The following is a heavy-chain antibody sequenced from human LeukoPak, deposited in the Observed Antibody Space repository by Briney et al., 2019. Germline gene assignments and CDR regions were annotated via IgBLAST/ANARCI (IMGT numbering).Heavy chain of an antibody. CDR1: GFTFSSYG. CDR3: AKCPVTWYFDL. V-gene: IGHV3-30*02. Sequence: PGGSLRLSCAASGFTFSSYGMHWVRQAPGKGLERVAFIPYDGSNKYYTDSVKGRFTISRDNSKNTLYLQMNSLRAEDTAVYYCAKCPVTWYFDLWGRGTLVTVSS. CDR2: IPYDGSNK. D-gene: IGHD4-17*01. J-gene: IGHJ2*01.